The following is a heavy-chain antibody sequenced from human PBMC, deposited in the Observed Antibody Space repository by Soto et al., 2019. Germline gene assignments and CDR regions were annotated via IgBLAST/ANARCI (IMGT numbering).Heavy chain of an antibody. CDR1: GYTFTGYY. J-gene: IGHJ6*02. CDR3: ARGITMVRGVNTYYYYYGMDV. CDR2: INPNSGGT. Sequence: QVQLVQSGAEVKKPGASVKVSCKASGYTFTGYYMHWVRQAPGQGLEWMGWINPNSGGTNYAQKFKGRVNMTRDTSISTAYMELSRLRSDDRAVYYCARGITMVRGVNTYYYYYGMDVWGQGTTVTVSS. D-gene: IGHD3-10*01. V-gene: IGHV1-2*02.